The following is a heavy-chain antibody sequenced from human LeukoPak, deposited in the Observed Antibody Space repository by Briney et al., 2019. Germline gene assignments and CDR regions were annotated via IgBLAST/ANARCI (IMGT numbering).Heavy chain of an antibody. V-gene: IGHV4-4*07. CDR3: ARGYSSSWFDAFDI. CDR2: IYTSGST. J-gene: IGHJ3*02. CDR1: GGSISSYY. Sequence: RPSETLSLTCTVSGGSISSYYWSWIRQPAGKGLEWIGRIYTSGSTNYNPSLKSRVTMSVDTSKNLFSLKLSSVTAADTAVYYCARGYSSSWFDAFDIWGQGTMVTVSS. D-gene: IGHD6-13*01.